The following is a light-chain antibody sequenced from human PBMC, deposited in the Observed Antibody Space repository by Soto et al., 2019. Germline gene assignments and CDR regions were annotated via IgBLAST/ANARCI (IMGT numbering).Light chain of an antibody. CDR1: QSVLYSSNNKND. CDR3: QQYYSTPYT. V-gene: IGKV4-1*01. J-gene: IGKJ2*01. Sequence: DIVMTQSPDSLAVSLVESATINCKSSQSVLYSSNNKNDLAWYQQKPGQPPKLLIYWASTRESGVPDRFSGSGSGTDFTLTISSLQAEDVAVYYCQQYYSTPYTFGQGTKLEIK. CDR2: WAS.